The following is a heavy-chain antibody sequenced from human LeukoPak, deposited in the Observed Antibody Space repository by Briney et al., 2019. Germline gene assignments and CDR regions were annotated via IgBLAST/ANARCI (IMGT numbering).Heavy chain of an antibody. V-gene: IGHV4-39*07. CDR1: GGSISSSSYY. Sequence: SETLSLTCTVSGGSISSSSYYWGWIRQPPGKGLEWIGSIYYSGSTYYNPSLKSRVTISVDTSKNQFSLKLSSVTAADTAVYYCARSSVSSSWGFYHYYMDVWGKGTTVTVSS. CDR2: IYYSGST. J-gene: IGHJ6*03. CDR3: ARSSVSSSWGFYHYYMDV. D-gene: IGHD6-13*01.